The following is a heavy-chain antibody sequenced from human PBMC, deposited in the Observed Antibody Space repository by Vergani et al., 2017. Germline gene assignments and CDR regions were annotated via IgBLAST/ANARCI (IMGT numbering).Heavy chain of an antibody. D-gene: IGHD5-12*01. J-gene: IGHJ2*01. V-gene: IGHV3-30-3*01. Sequence: QVQLVESGGGVVQPGRSLRLSCAASGFTFSSYAMHWVRQAPGKGLEWVAVISYDGSNKYYADSVKGRFTISRDNSKNTLYLQMNSLRAEDTAVYYCARWAGIVATVYWYFDLWGRGTLVTVSS. CDR3: ARWAGIVATVYWYFDL. CDR2: ISYDGSNK. CDR1: GFTFSSYA.